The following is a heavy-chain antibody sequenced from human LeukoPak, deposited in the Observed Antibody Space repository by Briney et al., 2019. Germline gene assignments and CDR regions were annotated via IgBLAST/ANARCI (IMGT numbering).Heavy chain of an antibody. V-gene: IGHV3-7*01. CDR3: ARSNPNKNALDL. CDR2: IKKDGSEE. Sequence: QPGGSLRLSCAASGFTLNSYLMSWVRQAPGGGLEWVANIKKDGSEESYLDSVKGRFTVSRDNAKNSLFLQMNSLRGEDTAVYYCARSNPNKNALDLWGQGTMVTISS. CDR1: GFTLNSYL. J-gene: IGHJ3*01. D-gene: IGHD1-14*01.